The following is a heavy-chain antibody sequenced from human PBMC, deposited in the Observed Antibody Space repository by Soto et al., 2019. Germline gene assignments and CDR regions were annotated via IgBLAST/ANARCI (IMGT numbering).Heavy chain of an antibody. CDR2: IYYSGST. CDR1: GGSISSGGYY. CDR3: ASTSGYPRGGFDY. Sequence: QVQLQESGPGLVKPSQTLSLTCTVSGGSISSGGYYWCWIRQHPGKGLEWIGYIYYSGSTYYNPSLKSRVTISVDTSKNQFSLKLSSVTAADTAVYYCASTSGYPRGGFDYWGQGTLVTVSS. J-gene: IGHJ4*02. V-gene: IGHV4-31*03. D-gene: IGHD3-22*01.